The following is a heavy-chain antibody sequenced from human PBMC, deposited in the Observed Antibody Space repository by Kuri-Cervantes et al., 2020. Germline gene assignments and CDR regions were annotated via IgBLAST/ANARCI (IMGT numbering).Heavy chain of an antibody. D-gene: IGHD3-10*01. V-gene: IGHV4-4*02. CDR1: GGSISSSNW. J-gene: IGHJ4*02. CDR3: ARVSDYYGSAPRGYFDY. Sequence: SETLSLTCAVSGGSISSSNWWSWVRQPPGKGLEWIGEINHSGSTNYNPSLKSRVTISVDTSKNQFSLKLSSVTAADTAVYYCARVSDYYGSAPRGYFDYWGQGTLVTVSS. CDR2: INHSGST.